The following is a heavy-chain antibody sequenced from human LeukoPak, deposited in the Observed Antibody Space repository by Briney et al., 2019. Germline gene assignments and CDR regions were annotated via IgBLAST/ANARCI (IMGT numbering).Heavy chain of an antibody. CDR2: IKQDGSEK. J-gene: IGHJ6*03. D-gene: IGHD4-17*01. V-gene: IGHV3-7*01. CDR1: GFIFSSYW. CDR3: ATLGPYGDYEDYYYYMDV. Sequence: GGSLRLSCAASGFIFSSYWMSWVRQAPGKGLEWVANIKQDGSEKYYVDSVEGRFTISRDNAKNSLYLQMNSLRAEDTAVYYCATLGPYGDYEDYYYYMDVWGKGTTVTVSS.